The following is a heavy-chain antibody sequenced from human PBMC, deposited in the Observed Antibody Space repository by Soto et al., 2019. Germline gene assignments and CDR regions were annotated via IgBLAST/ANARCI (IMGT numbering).Heavy chain of an antibody. Sequence: QVQLVESGGGVVQPGRSLRLSCAASGFTFSSYGMHWVRQAPGKGLEWVAVISYDGSNKYYADSVKGRFTISRDNSKNALYLLMNSLRAEDTAVYYCAKGIAVAELDYWGQGTLVTVSS. CDR3: AKGIAVAELDY. CDR1: GFTFSSYG. V-gene: IGHV3-30*18. J-gene: IGHJ4*02. CDR2: ISYDGSNK. D-gene: IGHD6-19*01.